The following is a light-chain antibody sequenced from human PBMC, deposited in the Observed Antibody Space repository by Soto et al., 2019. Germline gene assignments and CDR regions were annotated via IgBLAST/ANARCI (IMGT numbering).Light chain of an antibody. CDR1: QSIRW. CDR3: QQYNTYPYT. Sequence: DIQMTQSPSTLSASVGDRVTITCRASQSIRWLAWYQQKPGKAPKLLIYEASRLESGVPSRFSGSASGTEVTLFITSLQPDDCATHYCQQYNTYPYTFGQGTKLEIK. J-gene: IGKJ2*01. CDR2: EAS. V-gene: IGKV1-5*03.